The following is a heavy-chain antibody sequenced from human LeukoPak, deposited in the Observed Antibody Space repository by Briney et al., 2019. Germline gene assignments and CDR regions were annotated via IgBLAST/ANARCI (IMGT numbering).Heavy chain of an antibody. Sequence: GGSLRLSCAASGFTFDDYAMHWFRQTPGKGLEWVAVIAYDGSRAFYADSVKGRFTISRDNSKNTMSVQMDDLRAEDTAVYYCTRYNNDHFDYWGQGTLVTVSS. CDR1: GFTFDDYA. J-gene: IGHJ4*02. V-gene: IGHV3-33*08. CDR3: TRYNNDHFDY. D-gene: IGHD1-14*01. CDR2: IAYDGSRA.